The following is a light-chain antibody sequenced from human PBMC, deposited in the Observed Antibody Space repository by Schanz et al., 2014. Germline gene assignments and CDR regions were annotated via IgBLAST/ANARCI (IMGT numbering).Light chain of an antibody. J-gene: IGLJ3*02. Sequence: QSALTQPASVSGSPGQSITISCTGTSSDVGAYNFVSWYQQHPGKAPKLMIFAVTNRPSGVSNRFSGSKSGDTASLTISGLQPEDESDYFCSSYSSDNTQVVFGGGTKVTVL. CDR3: SSYSSDNTQVV. CDR1: SSDVGAYNF. V-gene: IGLV2-14*03. CDR2: AVT.